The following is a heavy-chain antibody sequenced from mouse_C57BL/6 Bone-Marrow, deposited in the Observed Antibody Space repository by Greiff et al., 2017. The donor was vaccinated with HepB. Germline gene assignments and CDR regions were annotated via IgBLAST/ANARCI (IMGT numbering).Heavy chain of an antibody. CDR1: GFTFNTYA. D-gene: IGHD1-1*01. Sequence: EVMLVESGGGLVQPKGSLKLSCAASGFTFNTYAMHWVRQAPGKGLEWVARIRSKSSNYATYYADSVKDRFTISRDDSQSMLYLQMNNLKTEDTAMYYCVREIDYYGSSVYWYFDVWGTGTTVTVAS. V-gene: IGHV10-3*01. CDR2: IRSKSSNYAT. J-gene: IGHJ1*03. CDR3: VREIDYYGSSVYWYFDV.